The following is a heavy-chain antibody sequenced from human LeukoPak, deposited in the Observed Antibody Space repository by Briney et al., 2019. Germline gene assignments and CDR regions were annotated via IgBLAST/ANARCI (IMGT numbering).Heavy chain of an antibody. J-gene: IGHJ3*02. CDR3: ARHFYYDSSGNYGDNAFDI. D-gene: IGHD3-22*01. V-gene: IGHV5-51*01. CDR2: IYPGDSDT. Sequence: GESLKISCKGSGYSFTSYWIGWVRQMPGKGLECMGIIYPGDSDTRYSPSFQGQVTISADESISTAYLQWSSLKASDTVMYYCARHFYYDSSGNYGDNAFDIWGQGTMVTVSS. CDR1: GYSFTSYW.